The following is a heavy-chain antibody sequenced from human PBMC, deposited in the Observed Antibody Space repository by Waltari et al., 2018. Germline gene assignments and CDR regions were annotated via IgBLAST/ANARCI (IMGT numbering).Heavy chain of an antibody. V-gene: IGHV4-30-4*01. J-gene: IGHJ3*01. CDR1: GGSISSSNSY. CDR3: ATYIGASVGTAAFDV. Sequence: QVQLQESGPGLAKSSQTLSLSCTVSGGSISSSNSYWSWIRQPPGKGLEWIGYIYYSGSTYISPSLKSRVSVSRDTSKNQVSLTLGSVTAADMAVYYCATYIGASVGTAAFDVWGQGTMVTVSS. CDR2: IYYSGST. D-gene: IGHD5-12*01.